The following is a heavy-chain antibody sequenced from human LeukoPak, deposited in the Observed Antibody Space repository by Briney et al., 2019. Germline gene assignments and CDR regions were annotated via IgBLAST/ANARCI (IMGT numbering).Heavy chain of an antibody. J-gene: IGHJ4*02. Sequence: SETLSLTCAVYGGSFSGYYWSWIRQPPGKGLEWIEEINHSGSTNYNPSLKSRVTISVDTSKNQFSLKLSSVTAADTAVYYCARGPGYSSSWYPRSFDYWGQGTLVTVSS. V-gene: IGHV4-34*01. CDR3: ARGPGYSSSWYPRSFDY. D-gene: IGHD6-13*01. CDR2: INHSGST. CDR1: GGSFSGYY.